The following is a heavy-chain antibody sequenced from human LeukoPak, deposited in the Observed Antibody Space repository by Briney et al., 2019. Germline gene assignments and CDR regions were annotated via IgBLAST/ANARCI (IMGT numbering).Heavy chain of an antibody. Sequence: GGSLRLSCAASGFTFSSYVMCWVRQAPGKGLEWVSGLSGSGGTSYYTDSVKGRFTISRDNSKNTLYLQMNSLRAEDTAVYYCAKMAIVGNWFDPWGQGTLVTVSS. CDR3: AKMAIVGNWFDP. D-gene: IGHD5-12*01. CDR2: LSGSGGTS. J-gene: IGHJ5*02. V-gene: IGHV3-23*01. CDR1: GFTFSSYV.